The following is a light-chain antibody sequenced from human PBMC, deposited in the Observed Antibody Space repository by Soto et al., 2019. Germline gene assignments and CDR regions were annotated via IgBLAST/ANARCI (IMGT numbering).Light chain of an antibody. CDR3: AAWDDSLSGHVV. V-gene: IGLV1-47*01. Sequence: QAVVTQPPSASGTPGQRVTISCSGSSSNIGGNYVYWYQHLPGTAPKLLIYRNNQRPSGVPDRFSGSKSGTSASLAISGLRSEDEAAYYCAAWDDSLSGHVVFGGGTQLTVL. CDR2: RNN. J-gene: IGLJ7*01. CDR1: SSNIGGNY.